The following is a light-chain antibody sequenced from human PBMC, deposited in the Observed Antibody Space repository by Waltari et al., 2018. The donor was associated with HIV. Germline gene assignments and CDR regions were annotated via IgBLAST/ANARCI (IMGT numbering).Light chain of an antibody. CDR2: EGI. CDR3: CSYAGSSNWV. J-gene: IGLJ3*02. Sequence: QSALTQPASVSGSPGQSITISCTGSSSDVGSYNLVSWYQQHPGKAPTRIVYEGINRPSGSSNRFSCAKAGNTASLTISWRQAEDEADYYCCSYAGSSNWVFGGGTKLTVL. V-gene: IGLV2-23*01. CDR1: SSDVGSYNL.